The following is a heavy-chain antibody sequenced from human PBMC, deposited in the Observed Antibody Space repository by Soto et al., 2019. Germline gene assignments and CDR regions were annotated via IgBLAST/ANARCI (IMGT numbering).Heavy chain of an antibody. CDR2: IYTSGST. D-gene: IGHD3-10*01. CDR1: GGSISSYY. Sequence: SETLSLTCTVSGGSISSYYWSWIRRPAGKGLEWIGRIYTSGSTNYNPSLKSRVTMSVDTSKNQLSLKLSSVTAADTAVYYCARGFRRSRGAFHIWGQGTMVTVSS. CDR3: ARGFRRSRGAFHI. J-gene: IGHJ3*02. V-gene: IGHV4-4*07.